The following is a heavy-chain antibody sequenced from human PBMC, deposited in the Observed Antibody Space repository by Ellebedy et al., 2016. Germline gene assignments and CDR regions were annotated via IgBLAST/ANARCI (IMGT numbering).Heavy chain of an antibody. CDR2: IKDDGGTT. CDR3: GKGVPPPYCSSTSCYVVGH. J-gene: IGHJ1*01. D-gene: IGHD2-2*01. CDR1: GFTLSRHW. V-gene: IGHV3-23*01. Sequence: GESLKISCEASGFTLSRHWVNWVRQAPGKGLEWVSGIKDDGGTTYYADSVKGRFTISRDSSKNTLYLQMNGLTAEDAAVYYCGKGVPPPYCSSTSCYVVGHWGQGTLVTVSS.